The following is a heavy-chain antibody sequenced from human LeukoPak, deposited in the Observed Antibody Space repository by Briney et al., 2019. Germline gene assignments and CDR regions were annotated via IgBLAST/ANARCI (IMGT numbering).Heavy chain of an antibody. Sequence: SSETLSLTCTVSGGSISSGSSYWGWIRQPPGKGLEWIGSIYYSGSTYYNPSLKSRVTISVDTSKNQFSLKLSSVTAADTAVYYCARVSRGGRPGVDYWGQGTLVTVSS. CDR1: GGSISSGSSY. D-gene: IGHD1-14*01. CDR2: IYYSGST. CDR3: ARVSRGGRPGVDY. J-gene: IGHJ4*02. V-gene: IGHV4-39*07.